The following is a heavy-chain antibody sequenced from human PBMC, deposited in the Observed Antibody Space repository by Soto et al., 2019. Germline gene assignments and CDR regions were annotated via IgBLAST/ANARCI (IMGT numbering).Heavy chain of an antibody. Sequence: ASVKVSCKASGGTFSSYTISWVRQAPGQGLELMGRIIPILGIANYAQKFQGRVTITADKSTSTAYMELSSLRSEDTAVYYCARGGRQLDKIRGAFDIWGQGTMVTVSS. D-gene: IGHD1-1*01. V-gene: IGHV1-69*02. CDR1: GGTFSSYT. CDR3: ARGGRQLDKIRGAFDI. J-gene: IGHJ3*02. CDR2: IIPILGIA.